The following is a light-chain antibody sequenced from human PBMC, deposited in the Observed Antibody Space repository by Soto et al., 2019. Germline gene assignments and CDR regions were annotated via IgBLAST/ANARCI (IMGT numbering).Light chain of an antibody. Sequence: EIVLTQSPGTLSLSPGERATLSCRASQSVSSTYLAWYQQRPGQAPRLLIYGASSRATGIPDRFSGSGSGTDFTLTSSRLEPEDFAVYYCHQYSSTTNTFGQGTKVEIK. CDR3: HQYSSTTNT. V-gene: IGKV3-20*01. J-gene: IGKJ1*01. CDR2: GAS. CDR1: QSVSSTY.